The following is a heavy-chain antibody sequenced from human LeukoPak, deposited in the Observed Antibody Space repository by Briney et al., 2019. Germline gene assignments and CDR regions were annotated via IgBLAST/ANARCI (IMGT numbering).Heavy chain of an antibody. J-gene: IGHJ5*02. D-gene: IGHD5-18*01. CDR1: GFTFDDFA. CDR2: ISYDGSNK. Sequence: GSLRLSCAASGFTFDDFAMHWVRQAPGKGLEWVAVISYDGSNKYYADSVKGRFTISRDNSKNTLYLQMNSLRAEDTAVYYCARGYSYANWFDPWGQGTLVTVSS. V-gene: IGHV3-30*04. CDR3: ARGYSYANWFDP.